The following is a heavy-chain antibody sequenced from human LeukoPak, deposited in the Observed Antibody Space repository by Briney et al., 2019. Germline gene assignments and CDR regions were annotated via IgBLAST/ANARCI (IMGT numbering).Heavy chain of an antibody. J-gene: IGHJ6*03. CDR1: GFIFGSYA. Sequence: PGGSLRLSCAASGFIFGSYAMSWVRQAPGKGPEWVSAISGSAGSTYDADSVRGRFTISRDNSKDTLSLQMNSLRAEDTAVYYCARGSSSWYHYYYMDVWGKGTTVTVSS. V-gene: IGHV3-23*01. CDR3: ARGSSSWYHYYYMDV. D-gene: IGHD6-13*01. CDR2: ISGSAGST.